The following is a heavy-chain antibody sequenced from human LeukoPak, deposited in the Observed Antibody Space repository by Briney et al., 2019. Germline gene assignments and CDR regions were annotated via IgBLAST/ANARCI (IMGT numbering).Heavy chain of an antibody. J-gene: IGHJ3*02. D-gene: IGHD1-26*01. CDR1: GGTFSSYA. CDR2: IIPILGIA. V-gene: IGHV1-69*04. CDR3: ARAGDSGSYDAFDI. Sequence: ASVKVSCKASGGTFSSYAISWVRQAPGQGLEWMGRIIPILGIANYAQKFQGRVTITADKSTSTAYMELSSLRSEDTAVYYCARAGDSGSYDAFDIWGQGTMVTVSS.